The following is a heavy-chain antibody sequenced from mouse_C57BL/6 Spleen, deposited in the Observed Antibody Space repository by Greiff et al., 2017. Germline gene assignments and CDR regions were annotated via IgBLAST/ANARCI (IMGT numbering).Heavy chain of an antibody. CDR2: IYPGDGDT. J-gene: IGHJ3*01. V-gene: IGHV1-82*01. Sequence: QVQLQQSGPELVKPGASVKISCKASGYAFSSSWMNWVKQRPGKGLEWIGRIYPGDGDTNYNGKFKGKATLTADKSSSTAYMQLSSLTSEDSAVYFCGRGEAWFAYWGQGTLVTVSA. CDR1: GYAFSSSW. CDR3: GRGEAWFAY.